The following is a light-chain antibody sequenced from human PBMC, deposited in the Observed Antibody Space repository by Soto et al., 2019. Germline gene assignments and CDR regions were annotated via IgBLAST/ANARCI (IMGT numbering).Light chain of an antibody. Sequence: EIVMTQAPATLSVSPGETASLSCRASQSAGNFLAWYQQKPGQAPRLLIFGASTRATGTPARFSGSGSETEFTLTISSLQSEDFAVYYCQQYNNWPSWTFGQGTKVDIK. J-gene: IGKJ1*01. CDR3: QQYNNWPSWT. CDR1: QSAGNF. CDR2: GAS. V-gene: IGKV3-15*01.